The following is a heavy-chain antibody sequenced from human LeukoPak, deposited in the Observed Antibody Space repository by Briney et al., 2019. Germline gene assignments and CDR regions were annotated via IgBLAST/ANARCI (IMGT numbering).Heavy chain of an antibody. J-gene: IGHJ4*02. D-gene: IGHD2-15*01. CDR2: INPNSDFT. CDR3: ARAISAGSPITASDC. Sequence: ASVKVSCKTSGYTFTAYYMHWVRLAPGQGLEWMGWINPNSDFTNFAQNFQDRVTMNSDTSISTAYMELSRLRSDDTAVYYCARAISAGSPITASDCWGQGTLVTVSS. CDR1: GYTFTAYY. V-gene: IGHV1-2*02.